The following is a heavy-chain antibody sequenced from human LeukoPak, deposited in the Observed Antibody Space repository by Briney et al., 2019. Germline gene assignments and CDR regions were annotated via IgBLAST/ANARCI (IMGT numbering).Heavy chain of an antibody. CDR3: ARSITMIVVAPRDAFDI. D-gene: IGHD3-22*01. CDR2: ISAYNGNT. J-gene: IGHJ3*02. CDR1: GYTFTSYG. V-gene: IGHV1-18*01. Sequence: GASVKVSCKASGYTFTSYGISWVRQAPGQGLEWMGWISAYNGNTNYAQKLQGRVTMTTDTSTSTAYMELRSLRTDDTAVYYCARSITMIVVAPRDAFDIWGQGTMVTVSS.